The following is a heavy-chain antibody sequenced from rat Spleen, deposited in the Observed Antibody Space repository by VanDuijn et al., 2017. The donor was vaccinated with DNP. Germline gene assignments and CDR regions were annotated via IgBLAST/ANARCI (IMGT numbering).Heavy chain of an antibody. CDR3: TRRDSSLLLHGFFDY. J-gene: IGHJ2*01. V-gene: IGHV5-31*01. Sequence: EVQLVESGGGLVQPGRSLKLSCFASGFTFRDYGMNWIRQAPGKGLEWISSISHSGTYHPDSVKGRFTVSRDNAKSSLYLQMDSLGSEDTATYYCTRRDSSLLLHGFFDYWGQGVMVTVSS. CDR1: GFTFRDYG. D-gene: IGHD1-1*01. CDR2: ISHSGT.